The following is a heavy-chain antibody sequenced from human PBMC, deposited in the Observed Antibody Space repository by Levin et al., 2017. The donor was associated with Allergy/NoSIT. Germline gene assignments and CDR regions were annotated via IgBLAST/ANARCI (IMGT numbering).Heavy chain of an antibody. V-gene: IGHV3-74*01. CDR3: AREVSGLWLLSGWFDA. CDR1: GFTFSNYW. CDR2: INSDGGSA. J-gene: IGHJ5*02. D-gene: IGHD5-18*01. Sequence: GESLKISCAASGFTFSNYWMHWVRQVPRKGLVWVARINSDGGSAYYADFVRGRFTVSSDNAKNTLYLQMNSLRGEDTALYDLAREVSGLWLLSGWFDAWGQGALVTVSS.